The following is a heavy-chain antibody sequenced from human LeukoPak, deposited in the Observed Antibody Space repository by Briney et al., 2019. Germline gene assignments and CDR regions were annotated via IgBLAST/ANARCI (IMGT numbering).Heavy chain of an antibody. D-gene: IGHD2-8*01. J-gene: IGHJ4*02. CDR2: ISAYNGNT. V-gene: IGHV1-18*01. CDR1: GYTFTSYG. CDR3: ARDLYCTNGVCYTHRIDY. Sequence: ASVKVSCKASGYTFTSYGISWVRQALRQGLEWMGWISAYNGNTNYAQKLQGRVTMTTDTSTSTAYMELRSLRSDDTAVYYCARDLYCTNGVCYTHRIDYWGQGTLVTVSS.